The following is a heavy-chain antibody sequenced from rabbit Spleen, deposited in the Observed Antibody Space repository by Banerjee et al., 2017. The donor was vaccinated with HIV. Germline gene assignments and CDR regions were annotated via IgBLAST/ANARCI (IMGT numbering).Heavy chain of an antibody. Sequence: QERLEESGGGLVKPEGSLTLTCKASGFSFSDRDVMCWVRQAPGKGLEWIACINTYTGKSVYATWATGRFTISRTSSATVTLQMTSLTAADTATYFCARDPDYGNTIYFDLWGQGTLVTVS. CDR1: GFSFSDRDV. CDR2: INTYTGKS. CDR3: ARDPDYGNTIYFDL. J-gene: IGHJ4*01. V-gene: IGHV1S45*01. D-gene: IGHD5-1*01.